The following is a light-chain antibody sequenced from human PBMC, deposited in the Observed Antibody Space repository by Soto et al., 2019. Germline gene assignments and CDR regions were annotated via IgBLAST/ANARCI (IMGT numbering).Light chain of an antibody. CDR3: QQYGSSSLT. CDR2: GAS. Sequence: IVLTQSPGTLSLSPWERTTLSCRASQSISRYLAWYQQKPGQGPRLLIYGASNRATGIPDRFSGSGSGTDFTLTISRLEPEDFAVHYCQQYGSSSLTFGGATKVDIK. J-gene: IGKJ4*01. V-gene: IGKV3-20*01. CDR1: QSISRY.